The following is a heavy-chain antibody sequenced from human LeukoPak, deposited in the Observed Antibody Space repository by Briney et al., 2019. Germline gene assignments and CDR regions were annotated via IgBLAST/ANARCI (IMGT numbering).Heavy chain of an antibody. CDR3: ARQDIVVVPAAVY. D-gene: IGHD2-2*01. CDR2: IYYSGST. J-gene: IGHJ4*02. CDR1: GGSISSSSYY. Sequence: PSETLSLTCTVSGGSISSSSYYWGWIRQPPGKGLEWIGSIYYSGSTYYNPSLKGRVTISVDTSKNQFSLKLSSVTAADTAVYYCARQDIVVVPAAVYWGQGTLVTVSS. V-gene: IGHV4-39*01.